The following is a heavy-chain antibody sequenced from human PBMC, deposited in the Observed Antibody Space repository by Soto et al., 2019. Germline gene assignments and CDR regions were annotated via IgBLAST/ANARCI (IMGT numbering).Heavy chain of an antibody. CDR3: ARMRYCTDGSGYGLSVDCDY. V-gene: IGHV3-7*01. J-gene: IGHJ4*02. CDR2: INQGGIEK. Sequence: ELQVVESGGGLVQPGGSLRLSCAASGFTFSTYWMRWVRQAPGKGLEWVANINQGGIEKYYVDSVKGRFTISRDNGKNLMYLQMNSLRPEDTAVYYCARMRYCTDGSGYGLSVDCDYWGRGTLVTVSS. CDR1: GFTFSTYW. D-gene: IGHD2-15*01.